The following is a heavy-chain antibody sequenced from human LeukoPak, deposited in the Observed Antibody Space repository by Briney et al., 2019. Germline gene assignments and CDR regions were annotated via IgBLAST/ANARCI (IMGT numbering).Heavy chain of an antibody. J-gene: IGHJ1*01. CDR1: GFTFSSYA. Sequence: GGSLRLSCAASGFTFSSYAMSWIRQAPGKRPEWVSSISGFGGSTYYADSVKGRFTISRDNAKNTLYLQMSSLRAEDTALYYCARPLYGDFAKYFQRWGQGTLVTVSS. CDR2: ISGFGGST. CDR3: ARPLYGDFAKYFQR. D-gene: IGHD4-17*01. V-gene: IGHV3-23*01.